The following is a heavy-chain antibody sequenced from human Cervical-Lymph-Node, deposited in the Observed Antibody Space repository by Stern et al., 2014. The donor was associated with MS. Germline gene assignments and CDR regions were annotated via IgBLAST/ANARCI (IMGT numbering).Heavy chain of an antibody. Sequence: VHLVESGAEVKKPGSSGKVSCKASGGTFNVYAINWLRQAPGQGLEWMGGIIPVIGTANYAQNFQGRVTITADASTRTSSMQLSSLRSDDTAVYYCARDGRHTNNFGLDVWGQGTTVTVSS. CDR2: IIPVIGTA. J-gene: IGHJ6*02. CDR1: GGTFNVYA. CDR3: ARDGRHTNNFGLDV. V-gene: IGHV1-69*01.